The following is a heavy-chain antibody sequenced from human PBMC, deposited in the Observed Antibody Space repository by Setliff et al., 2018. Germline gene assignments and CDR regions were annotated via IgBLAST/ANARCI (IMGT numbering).Heavy chain of an antibody. CDR1: GGSISSSSYY. CDR3: ASLGIRDWYFDL. J-gene: IGHJ2*01. V-gene: IGHV4-39*07. Sequence: SETLSLTCTVSGGSISSSSYYWGWIRQPPGKGLEWIGRVYNSGTTYNAFFASRVTMSVDTSKNQFSLKLSSVTAADTAVYYCASLGIRDWYFDLWGRGTLVTVSS. CDR2: VYNSGTT. D-gene: IGHD3-16*01.